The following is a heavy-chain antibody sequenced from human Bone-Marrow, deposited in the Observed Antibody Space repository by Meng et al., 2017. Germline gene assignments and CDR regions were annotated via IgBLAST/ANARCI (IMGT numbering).Heavy chain of an antibody. J-gene: IGHJ6*02. CDR1: GCTFSSYA. Sequence: SVNVSCKSSGCTFSSYAISWVRQAPGQGLEWMGGIIPIFGTANYAQKFQGRVTITADQSTSTAYMELSSLRSEDTAVYYCARDPRYCSGCGCYYARRYGMDVWGQGTTVTVSS. V-gene: IGHV1-69*13. CDR3: ARDPRYCSGCGCYYARRYGMDV. D-gene: IGHD2-15*01. CDR2: IIPIFGTA.